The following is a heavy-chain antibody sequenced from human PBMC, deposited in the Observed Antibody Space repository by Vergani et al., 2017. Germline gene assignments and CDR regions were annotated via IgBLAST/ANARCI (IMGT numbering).Heavy chain of an antibody. CDR3: ARGPRRSRDGYNYFAY. CDR2: IIPIFVTA. CDR1: GGPFSSSV. V-gene: IGHV1-69*18. J-gene: IGHJ4*02. D-gene: IGHD5-24*01. Sequence: QVQLVQSGAEVKKPGASVKVSCKASGGPFSSSVISWVRQVPGQGLEWMGRIIPIFVTANYAQKFQGRVTIAADESTSTAYMELSSLRSEDTAVYYCARGPRRSRDGYNYFAYWGQGTLVTVSS.